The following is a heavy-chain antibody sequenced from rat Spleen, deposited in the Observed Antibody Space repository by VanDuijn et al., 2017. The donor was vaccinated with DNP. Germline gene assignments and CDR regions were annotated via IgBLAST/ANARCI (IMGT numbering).Heavy chain of an antibody. V-gene: IGHV2S18*01. CDR3: ARELPEQRVSPHSFDS. CDR1: GFSLTSSS. D-gene: IGHD1-4*01. J-gene: IGHJ2*01. Sequence: QVQLKESGPGLVQPSETLSLTCTVSGFSLTSSSVSWVRQPSGKRPEWMGRVWYDGDTAYNSALRSRLSFSRDTSKNQLVLRLNSLQSEDTATYYCARELPEQRVSPHSFDSWGQGVMVTVSS. CDR2: VWYDGDT.